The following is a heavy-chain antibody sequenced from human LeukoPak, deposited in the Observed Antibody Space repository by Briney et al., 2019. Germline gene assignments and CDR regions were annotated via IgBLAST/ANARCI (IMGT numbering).Heavy chain of an antibody. V-gene: IGHV3-74*01. D-gene: IGHD3-10*01. Sequence: PGGSLRLSCAASRITFSGAWMHWVRHAPGKGLVWVSRINDDGSLRRYANSVKGRFTISRDNAKNTLFLQMDSLRAEDTAVYYCARVSGPGMNEYYHLWGQGTLVTVSS. J-gene: IGHJ1*01. CDR1: RITFSGAW. CDR2: INDDGSLR. CDR3: ARVSGPGMNEYYHL.